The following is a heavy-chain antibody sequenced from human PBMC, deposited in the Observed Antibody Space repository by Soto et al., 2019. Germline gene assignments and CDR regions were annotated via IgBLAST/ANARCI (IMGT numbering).Heavy chain of an antibody. D-gene: IGHD3-16*01. J-gene: IGHJ4*02. CDR3: AKAVLAHDYIWGSTFDY. CDR2: ISYDGSNK. V-gene: IGHV3-30*18. Sequence: QVQLVESGGGVVQPGRSLRLSCAASGFTFSSYGMHWVRQAPGKGLEWVAVISYDGSNKYYADSVKGRFTISRDNSKNTLYLQMNSLRAEDTAVYYCAKAVLAHDYIWGSTFDYWGQGTLVTVSS. CDR1: GFTFSSYG.